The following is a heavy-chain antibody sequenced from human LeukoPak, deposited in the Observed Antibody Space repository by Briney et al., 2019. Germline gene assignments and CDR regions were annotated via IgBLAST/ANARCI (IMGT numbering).Heavy chain of an antibody. CDR3: ARGTGTTAYLDY. J-gene: IGHJ4*02. D-gene: IGHD1-1*01. CDR1: GFTFSDYY. Sequence: GGSLRLSCAASGFTFSDYYMSWVRQAPGKGLEWVSYISGSSCYTKYADCVRGRFTISRDNAKNSLNLKVNSLRAEDTAVYYCARGTGTTAYLDYWGQGTLVTVSS. V-gene: IGHV3-11*06. CDR2: ISGSSCYT.